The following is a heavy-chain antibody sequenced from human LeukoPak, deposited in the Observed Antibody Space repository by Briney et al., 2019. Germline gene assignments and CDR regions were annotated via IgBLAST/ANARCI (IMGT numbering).Heavy chain of an antibody. CDR2: INTNTGNP. Sequence: ASVKVSCKASGYTFTSYAMNWVRQAPGQGLEWMGWINTNTGNPMYAQGFTGRFVFSLDTSVSTAYLQISSLKAEDTAVYYCARVVDYYDSSGPRGWDAFDIWGQGTMVTVSS. CDR3: ARVVDYYDSSGPRGWDAFDI. J-gene: IGHJ3*02. D-gene: IGHD3-22*01. CDR1: GYTFTSYA. V-gene: IGHV7-4-1*02.